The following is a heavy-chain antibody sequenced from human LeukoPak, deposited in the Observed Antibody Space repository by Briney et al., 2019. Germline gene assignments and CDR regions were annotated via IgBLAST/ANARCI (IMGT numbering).Heavy chain of an antibody. Sequence: GSLRLSCAASGFTFSSYAMHWVRQAPGKGLEWVAVISYDGSNKYYADSVKGRFTISRDNSKNTLYLQMNSLRAEDTAVYYCAGDGVGGERWLQFYFDYWGQGTLVTVSS. CDR1: GFTFSSYA. J-gene: IGHJ4*02. CDR2: ISYDGSNK. V-gene: IGHV3-30*01. CDR3: AGDGVGGERWLQFYFDY. D-gene: IGHD5-24*01.